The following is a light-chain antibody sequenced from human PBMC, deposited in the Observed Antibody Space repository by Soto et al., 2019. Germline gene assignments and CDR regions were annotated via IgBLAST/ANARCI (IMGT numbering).Light chain of an antibody. CDR3: QQYGRSPRT. J-gene: IGKJ1*01. CDR1: QSVSSSY. CDR2: GAS. Sequence: EIVLTQSPGTLSLSPGERATLSCRASQSVSSSYLAWYQQKPGQAPRLLIYGASSRATGIPDRFSGSGSGTDFTLTISRLEPEDFAVYYCQQYGRSPRTFGPGTKVEIK. V-gene: IGKV3-20*01.